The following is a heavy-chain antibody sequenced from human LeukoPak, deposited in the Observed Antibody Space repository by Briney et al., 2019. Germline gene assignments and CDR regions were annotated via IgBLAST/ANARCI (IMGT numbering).Heavy chain of an antibody. V-gene: IGHV1-46*01. CDR1: GYTFTSYY. CDR3: ARGDDYGDYLDY. Sequence: ASVKVSCKASGYTFTSYYIHLVRQAPGPGLELMGIINPSGGSTSYAQKFQGRVTMTRDMSTSTVYMELSSLRSEDTAVYYCARGDDYGDYLDYWGQGTLVTVSS. CDR2: INPSGGST. J-gene: IGHJ4*02. D-gene: IGHD4-17*01.